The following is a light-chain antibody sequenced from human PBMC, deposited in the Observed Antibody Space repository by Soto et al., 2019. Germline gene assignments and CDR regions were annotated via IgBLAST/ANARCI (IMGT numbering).Light chain of an antibody. Sequence: QSVLTQPPSVSGAPGQRVTISGTGSSSNIGAPYDVHWYQQLPGTSPKLLIYNNNDRPSGVPDRFSGSKSGTSASLAITGLQAEDEADYYCQSYDISLRGYVFGTGTKVTVL. J-gene: IGLJ1*01. CDR2: NNN. CDR1: SSNIGAPYD. V-gene: IGLV1-40*01. CDR3: QSYDISLRGYV.